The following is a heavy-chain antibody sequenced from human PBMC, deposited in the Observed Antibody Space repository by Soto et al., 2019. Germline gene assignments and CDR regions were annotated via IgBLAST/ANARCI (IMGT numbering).Heavy chain of an antibody. CDR2: MYYSGRT. D-gene: IGHD2-2*01. CDR1: GGSISTYY. V-gene: IGHV4-59*01. J-gene: IGHJ5*02. CDR3: ARVTVVVPASSLRWFDP. Sequence: QVQLQESGPGLVKPSETLSLTCTVSGGSISTYYWSWIRQPPGKGLEWIGYMYYSGRTNYNPSLESRVTISVDTSKNLFSLKLSSVTAADTAVYYCARVTVVVPASSLRWFDPWGQGTLVTVSS.